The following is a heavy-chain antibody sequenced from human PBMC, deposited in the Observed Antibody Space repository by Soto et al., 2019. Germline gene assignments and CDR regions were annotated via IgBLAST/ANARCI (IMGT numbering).Heavy chain of an antibody. CDR1: GFTFSSYE. CDR2: ISSSGSTI. J-gene: IGHJ6*02. CDR3: ARDRDCSSTSCYLGYYYYGMDV. D-gene: IGHD2-2*01. V-gene: IGHV3-48*03. Sequence: GGSLRLSCAASGFTFSSYEMNWVRQAPGKGLEWVSYISSSGSTIYYADSVKGRFTISRDNAKNSLYLQMNSLRAEDTAVYYCARDRDCSSTSCYLGYYYYGMDVWGQGTTVTVAS.